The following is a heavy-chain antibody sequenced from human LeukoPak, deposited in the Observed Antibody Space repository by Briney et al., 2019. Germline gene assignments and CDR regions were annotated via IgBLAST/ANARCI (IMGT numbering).Heavy chain of an antibody. CDR2: IIPIFGTP. J-gene: IGHJ3*02. V-gene: IGHV1-69*01. CDR3: ARDRHNYCYESSGYLFRGAFDI. Sequence: SSVKVSCKASGGTFSSYAISWVRQAPGQGLEWMGGIIPIFGTPNYAQKFQGRVTITADESTSTAYMELSSLRSEDTAVYFCARDRHNYCYESSGYLFRGAFDIWGQGTMVTVSS. D-gene: IGHD3-22*01. CDR1: GGTFSSYA.